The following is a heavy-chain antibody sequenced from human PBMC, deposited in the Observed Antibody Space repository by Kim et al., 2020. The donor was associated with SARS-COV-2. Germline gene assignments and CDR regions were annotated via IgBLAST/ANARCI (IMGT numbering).Heavy chain of an antibody. CDR3: AKDANTVPYSSSNWFDP. J-gene: IGHJ5*02. D-gene: IGHD6-6*01. CDR2: ISGSGGST. V-gene: IGHV3-23*01. CDR1: GFTFSSYA. Sequence: GGSLRLSCAASGFTFSSYAMSWVRQAPGKGLEWVSAISGSGGSTYYADSVKGRFTISRDNSKNTLYLQMNSLRAEDTAVYYCAKDANTVPYSSSNWFDPWGQGTLVTVSS.